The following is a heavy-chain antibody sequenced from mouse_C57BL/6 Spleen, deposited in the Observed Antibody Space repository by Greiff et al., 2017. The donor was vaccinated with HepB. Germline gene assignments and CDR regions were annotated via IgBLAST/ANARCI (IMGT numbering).Heavy chain of an antibody. V-gene: IGHV1-26*01. Sequence: EVQLQQSGPELVKPGASVKISCKASGYTFTDYYMNWVKQSHGKSLEWIGDINPNNGGTSYNQKFKGKATLTVDKSSSTAYMELRSLTSEDSAVYYCARMEKKITTVFDYWGQGTTLTVSS. D-gene: IGHD1-1*01. CDR2: INPNNGGT. CDR1: GYTFTDYY. J-gene: IGHJ2*01. CDR3: ARMEKKITTVFDY.